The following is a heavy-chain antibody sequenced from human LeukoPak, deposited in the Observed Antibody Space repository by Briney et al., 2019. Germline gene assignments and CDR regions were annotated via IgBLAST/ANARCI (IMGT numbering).Heavy chain of an antibody. CDR3: AKFGVVGATLYYYYMDV. D-gene: IGHD1-26*01. Sequence: TGGSLRLSCAASGFTFSSYAMSWVRLAPGKGLEWVSAISGSGGSTYYADSVKGRFTISRDNSKNTLYLQMNSLRAEDTAVYYCAKFGVVGATLYYYYMDVWGKGTTVTVSS. J-gene: IGHJ6*03. CDR1: GFTFSSYA. CDR2: ISGSGGST. V-gene: IGHV3-23*01.